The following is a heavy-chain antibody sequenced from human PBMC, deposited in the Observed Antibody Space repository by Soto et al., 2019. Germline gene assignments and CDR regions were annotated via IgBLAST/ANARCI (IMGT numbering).Heavy chain of an antibody. Sequence: QVQLVQSGAEVKKPGASVKVSCKASGYTFTSSYVHWVRQAPGQGLEWMAIINPNGGSTNYAQKFQGRVTVTRDTSTRTVFMELSSLQSEDTAVYYCARDLAAANYWGQGTLVTVSS. D-gene: IGHD6-25*01. CDR3: ARDLAAANY. J-gene: IGHJ4*02. V-gene: IGHV1-46*01. CDR1: GYTFTSSY. CDR2: INPNGGST.